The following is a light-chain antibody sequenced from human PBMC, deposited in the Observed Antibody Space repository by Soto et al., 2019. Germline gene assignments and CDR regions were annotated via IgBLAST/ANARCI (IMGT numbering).Light chain of an antibody. V-gene: IGLV2-23*01. CDR1: SSDVGSYNL. CDR3: CSYAGSTTWV. Sequence: QSALTQPASVSGSPGQSITISCTGTSSDVGSYNLVSWYRHHPGKAPKLMIYEDIKRPSGVSNRFSGSKSGNTASLTISGLQAEDEADYYCCSYAGSTTWVFXGGTKVTVL. CDR2: EDI. J-gene: IGLJ3*02.